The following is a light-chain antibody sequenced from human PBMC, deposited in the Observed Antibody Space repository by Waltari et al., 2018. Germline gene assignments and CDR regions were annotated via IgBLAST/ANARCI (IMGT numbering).Light chain of an antibody. Sequence: DIVMTQSPLSLPVTPGEPASISCRSSQSLLHTNGFHYLEWYLQRPGKSPPLLIYVGTNRASGVPDRFSGSRSGTDFTLKISSVEAEDVGVYYCMQTLQSPVTFGQGTRLEIK. J-gene: IGKJ5*01. CDR3: MQTLQSPVT. CDR2: VGT. V-gene: IGKV2-28*01. CDR1: QSLLHTNGFHY.